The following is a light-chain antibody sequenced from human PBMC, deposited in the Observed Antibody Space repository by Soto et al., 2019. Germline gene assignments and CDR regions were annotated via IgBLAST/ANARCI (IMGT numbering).Light chain of an antibody. CDR2: AAS. J-gene: IGKJ1*01. V-gene: IGKV1-27*01. Sequence: DIPMTQSPSSLSASVGDRVTLTCRASQGISTYLAWYQQRPGKVPTLLIYAASTLQSGFPSRFSGSGSGTDFTLTISSLQPEDVATYYCQKYHSAPWTFGQGTKVEIK. CDR3: QKYHSAPWT. CDR1: QGISTY.